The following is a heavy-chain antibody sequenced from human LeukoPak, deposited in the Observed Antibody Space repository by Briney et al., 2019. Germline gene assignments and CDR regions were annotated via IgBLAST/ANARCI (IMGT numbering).Heavy chain of an antibody. J-gene: IGHJ4*02. CDR3: ANLHSSSWYSDY. V-gene: IGHV3-23*01. CDR2: ISGSGGST. Sequence: GGSLRLSCAASGFTFSSYAMSWVRQAPGKGLEWVSAISGSGGSTYYADSVKGRFTISRDNSKNTLCLQMNSLRAEDTAVYYCANLHSSSWYSDYWGQGTLVTVSS. D-gene: IGHD6-13*01. CDR1: GFTFSSYA.